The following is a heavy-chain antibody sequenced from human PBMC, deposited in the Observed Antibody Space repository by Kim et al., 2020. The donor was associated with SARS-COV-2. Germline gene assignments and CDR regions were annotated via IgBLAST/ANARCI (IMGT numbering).Heavy chain of an antibody. D-gene: IGHD2-15*01. CDR1: GFTFSSYS. CDR3: ARVRGSGGSSWGYYYYGMDV. J-gene: IGHJ6*02. V-gene: IGHV3-21*01. Sequence: GGSLRLSCAASGFTFSSYSMNWVRQAPGKGLEWVSSISSSSSYIYYADSVKGRFTISRDNAKNSLYLQMNSLRAEDTAVYYCARVRGSGGSSWGYYYYGMDVWGQGTTVTVSS. CDR2: ISSSSSYI.